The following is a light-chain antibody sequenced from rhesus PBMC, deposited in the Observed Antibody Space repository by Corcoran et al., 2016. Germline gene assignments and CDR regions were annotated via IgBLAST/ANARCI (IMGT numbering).Light chain of an antibody. CDR2: KAS. Sequence: DIQMTQSPSSLSAFVGDRVTITCRASENVNNYLNWYQQKPGKAPKLLSKKASTLQSGVPSRFSGSGAGTDYTFTISSLQPEDVATYYCQHVYGTPYSFGQGTKVEIK. J-gene: IGKJ2*01. CDR3: QHVYGTPYS. V-gene: IGKV1-74*01. CDR1: ENVNNY.